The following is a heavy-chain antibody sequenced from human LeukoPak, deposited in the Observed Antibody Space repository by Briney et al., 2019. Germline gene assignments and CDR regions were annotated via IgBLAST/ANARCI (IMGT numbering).Heavy chain of an antibody. V-gene: IGHV4-34*01. CDR1: GGSFSGYY. Sequence: PSETLSLTCAVYGGSFSGYYWSWIRQPPGKGLEWIGEINHSGSTNYNPSLKSRVTISVDTSKNQFSLKLSSVTAADTAVYYCARLGVAENYWGQGTLVTVSS. CDR3: ARLGVAENY. D-gene: IGHD6-19*01. J-gene: IGHJ4*02. CDR2: INHSGST.